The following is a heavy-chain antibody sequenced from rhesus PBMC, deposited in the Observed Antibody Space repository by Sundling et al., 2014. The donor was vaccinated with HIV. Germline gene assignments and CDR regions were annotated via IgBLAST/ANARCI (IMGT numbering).Heavy chain of an antibody. V-gene: IGHV3S42*01. Sequence: EVQLVESGGGLVQPGGSLRLSCAASGFTFSSYGMYWVRQAPGKGLEWISAIRSGGGRTDYADSVKGRFTISRDNSKNTLSLQMNSLRAEDTAVYYCARDPSYGIGYFDLWGPGTPITISS. CDR2: IRSGGGRT. CDR3: ARDPSYGIGYFDL. CDR1: GFTFSSYG. J-gene: IGHJ2*01. D-gene: IGHD4-29*01.